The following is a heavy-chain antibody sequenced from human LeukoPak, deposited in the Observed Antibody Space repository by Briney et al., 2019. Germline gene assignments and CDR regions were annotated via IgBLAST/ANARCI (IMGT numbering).Heavy chain of an antibody. J-gene: IGHJ4*02. Sequence: GGSLRLSCSASGFTFRSYAMSWVRQAPEKGLDWVSVISGSAHKIRYADSVKGRFTISRDNSENTVYLQMNNLRVEDTALYYCAGRPTGYSSGYVYWGQGALVTVSS. CDR2: ISGSAHKI. V-gene: IGHV3-23*01. CDR3: AGRPTGYSSGYVY. D-gene: IGHD5-18*01. CDR1: GFTFRSYA.